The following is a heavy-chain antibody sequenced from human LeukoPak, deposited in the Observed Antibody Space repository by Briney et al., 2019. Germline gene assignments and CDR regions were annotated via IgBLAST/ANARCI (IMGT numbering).Heavy chain of an antibody. J-gene: IGHJ3*02. Sequence: PSETLSLTCSISGGSIRSYYWSWIRQPPGKGLQWIGCVYYSGGTYYYNPSLKSRVSMSLDTSKNQLSLKLTSVTAADTAVYYCARGPIDAFDMWGHGTMVTVSS. CDR2: VYYSGGTY. V-gene: IGHV4-59*01. CDR3: ARGPIDAFDM. CDR1: GGSIRSYY.